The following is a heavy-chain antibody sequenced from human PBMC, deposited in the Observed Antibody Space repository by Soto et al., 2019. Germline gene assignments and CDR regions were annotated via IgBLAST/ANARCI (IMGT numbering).Heavy chain of an antibody. CDR1: GFTFSSFA. CDR2: ISSDVVNY. J-gene: IGHJ4*02. D-gene: IGHD2-15*01. V-gene: IGHV3-30-3*01. CDR3: AGGGASTPEGLGY. Sequence: QVQLVESGGGVVQPGRSLRLSCAASGFTFSSFAMHWVRQAPGKGREWLAVISSDVVNYYYAESVKGRFTISRDNSKNTLYWQMNRLRTEDRAGYYCAGGGASTPEGLGYWGQGTLVTVSS.